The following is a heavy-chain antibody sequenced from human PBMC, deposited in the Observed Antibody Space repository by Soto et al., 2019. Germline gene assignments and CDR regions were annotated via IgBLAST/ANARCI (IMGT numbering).Heavy chain of an antibody. CDR2: INPNSGDT. CDR1: GYTFTGYY. V-gene: IGHV1-2*02. CDR3: ARGPGIPAAGKFDY. D-gene: IGHD6-13*01. J-gene: IGHJ4*02. Sequence: QVQLVQSGAEVKKPGASVKVSCKASGYTFTGYYMHWVRQAPGQGLEWMGWINPNSGDTNYAQKFQGRVTMTRDTSISTAYMDLSSLRSDDTAVYYCARGPGIPAAGKFDYWGQGTLLTVSS.